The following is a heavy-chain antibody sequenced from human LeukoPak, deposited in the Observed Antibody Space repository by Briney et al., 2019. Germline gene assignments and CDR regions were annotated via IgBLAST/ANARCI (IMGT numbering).Heavy chain of an antibody. CDR2: ISAYNGNT. V-gene: IGHV1-18*01. D-gene: IGHD2-15*01. CDR1: GYTFTSYG. J-gene: IGHJ3*02. CDR3: ARDGSGFFDIVVVVAATPGAFDI. Sequence: VASVKVPCKASGYTFTSYGISWVRQTPGQGLEWMGWISAYNGNTNYAQKLQGRVTMTTDTSTSTAYMELRSLRSDDTAVYYCARDGSGFFDIVVVVAATPGAFDIWGQGTMVTVSS.